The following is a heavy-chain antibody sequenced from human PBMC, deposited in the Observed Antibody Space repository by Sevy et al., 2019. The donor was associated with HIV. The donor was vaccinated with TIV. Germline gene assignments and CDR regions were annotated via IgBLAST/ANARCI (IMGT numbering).Heavy chain of an antibody. D-gene: IGHD2-15*01. Sequence: GGSLRLSCAASGFTIRTYNMNWVRQAPGKGLEWVSSISSSSTYIYYADSVKGRFTISRDNAKNSLYLQMSSLRAEDTAVYYCARDLVIPATTDCFYYGMDVWGQGTTVTVSS. J-gene: IGHJ6*02. CDR1: GFTIRTYN. CDR2: ISSSSTYI. V-gene: IGHV3-21*01. CDR3: ARDLVIPATTDCFYYGMDV.